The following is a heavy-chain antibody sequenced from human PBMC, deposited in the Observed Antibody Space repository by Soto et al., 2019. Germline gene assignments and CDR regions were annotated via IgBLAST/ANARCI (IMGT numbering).Heavy chain of an antibody. CDR3: ARDXSNNWNSGSDYYYGMDV. D-gene: IGHD1-7*01. Sequence: GGSLRLSCAASGFTFSSYGMHWVRQAPGRGLEWVAVIWYDGSNKYYADSVKGRFTISRDNSKNTLYLQMNSLRAEDTAVYYCARDXSNNWNSGSDYYYGMDVWGQGTTVTVSS. V-gene: IGHV3-33*01. J-gene: IGHJ6*02. CDR2: IWYDGSNK. CDR1: GFTFSSYG.